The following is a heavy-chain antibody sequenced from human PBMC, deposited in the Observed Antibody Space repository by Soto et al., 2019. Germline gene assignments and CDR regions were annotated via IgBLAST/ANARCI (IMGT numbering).Heavy chain of an antibody. D-gene: IGHD3-3*01. CDR2: IYYSGST. CDR1: GGSISSSSYY. J-gene: IGHJ6*02. V-gene: IGHV4-39*01. Sequence: PSETLSLTCTVSGGSISSSSYYWGWIRQPPGKGLEWIGSIYYSGSTYYNPSLKSRVTISVDTSKNQFSLKLSSVAAADTAVYYCARDLYDFWSGYYYYYGMDVWGQGTTVTAP. CDR3: ARDLYDFWSGYYYYYGMDV.